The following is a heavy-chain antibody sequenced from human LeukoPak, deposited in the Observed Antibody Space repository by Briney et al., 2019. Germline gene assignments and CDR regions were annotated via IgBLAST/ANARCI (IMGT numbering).Heavy chain of an antibody. CDR3: ARDGDTVLTRGYYYYMDV. D-gene: IGHD4-17*01. Sequence: GGTLRLSCGASGFTFSTYGMSWVRQAPGKGLEWVSAISGSGGSTYYADSVKGRFTISRDNAKNSLYLQMNSLRAEDTAVYYCARDGDTVLTRGYYYYMDVWGKGTTVTVSS. CDR2: ISGSGGST. CDR1: GFTFSTYG. J-gene: IGHJ6*03. V-gene: IGHV3-23*01.